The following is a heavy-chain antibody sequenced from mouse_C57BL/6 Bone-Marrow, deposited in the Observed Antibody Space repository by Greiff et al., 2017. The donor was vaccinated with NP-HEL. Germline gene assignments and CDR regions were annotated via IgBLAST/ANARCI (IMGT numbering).Heavy chain of an antibody. J-gene: IGHJ1*03. Sequence: EVQGVESGGGLVKPGGSLKLSCAASGFTFSSYAMSWVRQTPEKRLEWVATISDGGSYTYYPDNVKGRFTISRDNAKNNLYLQMSHLKSEDTAMYYCARDRTYYGSSHWYFDVWGTGTTVTVSS. CDR2: ISDGGSYT. CDR1: GFTFSSYA. V-gene: IGHV5-4*01. D-gene: IGHD1-1*01. CDR3: ARDRTYYGSSHWYFDV.